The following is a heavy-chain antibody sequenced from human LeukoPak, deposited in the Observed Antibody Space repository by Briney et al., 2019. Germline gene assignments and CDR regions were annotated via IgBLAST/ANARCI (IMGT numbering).Heavy chain of an antibody. CDR2: ISGSGGST. D-gene: IGHD5-18*01. CDR3: ANGDTAIAGHYYYYMDV. V-gene: IGHV3-23*01. J-gene: IGHJ6*03. Sequence: GGSLRLSCAASGFTFSSYAMSWVRQAPGKGLEWVSAISGSGGSTYYADSVKGRFTISRDNSKNTLYLQMNSLRAEDTAVYYCANGDTAIAGHYYYYMDVWGKGTTVTVSS. CDR1: GFTFSSYA.